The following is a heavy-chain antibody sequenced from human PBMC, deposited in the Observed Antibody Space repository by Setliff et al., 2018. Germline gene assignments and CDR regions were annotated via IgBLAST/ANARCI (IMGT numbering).Heavy chain of an antibody. J-gene: IGHJ4*02. V-gene: IGHV2-5*02. Sequence: SGPTLVNPTQTLTLTCSFSGLSLRSSGMAVGWIRQPPGKALEWLALIYWDDVKRYSPFLKNRLTITQDTSKNQVVLTLTNMDPVDTATYYCAHRGGYGADSLYYFDVWGQGTQVTVSS. CDR2: IYWDDVK. D-gene: IGHD3-10*01. CDR1: GLSLRSSGMA. CDR3: AHRGGYGADSLYYFDV.